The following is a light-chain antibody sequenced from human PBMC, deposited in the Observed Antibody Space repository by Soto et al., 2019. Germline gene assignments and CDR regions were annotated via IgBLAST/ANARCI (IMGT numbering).Light chain of an antibody. CDR3: QQYNNWPIT. CDR1: QSVSRN. V-gene: IGKV3D-15*01. CDR2: DAS. Sequence: EIVMTQSPATLSVSPGERATLSCRASQSVSRNLAWYQQKPGQAPRLLIYDASTRATGTPARFSGSGSGTKFTLSISSLQSEDSAVYYCQQYNNWPITFGQGTRLEIK. J-gene: IGKJ5*01.